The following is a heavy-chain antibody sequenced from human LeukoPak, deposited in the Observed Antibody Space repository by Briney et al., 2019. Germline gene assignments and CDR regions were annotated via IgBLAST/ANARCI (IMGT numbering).Heavy chain of an antibody. CDR1: GGSISSGSYY. CDR2: IYTSGST. J-gene: IGHJ6*02. V-gene: IGHV4-61*02. Sequence: SETLSLTCTVSGGSISSGSYYWRWIRQPAGTGLECIGRIYTSGSTNYNPSLKSRVTISVDTSKNQFSLKLSSVTAADTAVYYCARVRHTPYYYGMDVWGQGTTVTVSS. D-gene: IGHD2-21*01. CDR3: ARVRHTPYYYGMDV.